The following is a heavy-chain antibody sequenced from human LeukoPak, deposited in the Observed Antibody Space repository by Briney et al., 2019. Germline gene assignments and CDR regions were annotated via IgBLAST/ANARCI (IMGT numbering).Heavy chain of an antibody. CDR2: MYYSGST. CDR1: GVSISSDKYY. D-gene: IGHD2-21*01. CDR3: ATPYCGTISCLDVFDI. Sequence: PSETLSLTCTVSGVSISSDKYYWRWLRQRPGKGLEWIGYMYYSGSTSYNPSLKSRVSISVDTSKSQFSLKLSSVTAADTAVYYCATPYCGTISCLDVFDIWGQGTMVTVSS. V-gene: IGHV4-31*03. J-gene: IGHJ3*02.